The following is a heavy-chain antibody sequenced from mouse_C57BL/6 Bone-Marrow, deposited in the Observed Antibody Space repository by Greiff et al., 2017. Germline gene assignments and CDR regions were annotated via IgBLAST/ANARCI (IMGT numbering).Heavy chain of an antibody. Sequence: QVQLKQPGAELVRPGTSVKLSCKASGYTFTSYWMHWVKQRPGQGLEWIGVIDPSDSYTNYNQKFKGKATLTVDTSSSTAYMQLSSLTSEDSAVYYCAIPYAFDYWGQGTTLTVSS. J-gene: IGHJ2*01. CDR1: GYTFTSYW. CDR3: AIPYAFDY. CDR2: IDPSDSYT. V-gene: IGHV1-59*01.